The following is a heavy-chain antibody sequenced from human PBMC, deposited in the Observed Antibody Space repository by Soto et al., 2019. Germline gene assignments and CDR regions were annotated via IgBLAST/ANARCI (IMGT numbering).Heavy chain of an antibody. CDR1: GGSISSRSYY. Sequence: SETLSLTCPVSGGSISSRSYYWGWIRQPPGKGLEWIGSIYYSGSTYYNPPLKSRVTISVDTSKNQFSLKLSSVTAADTAVYYCASGKEYCSGGSCHRYYFDYWGQGTLVTVSS. D-gene: IGHD2-15*01. CDR2: IYYSGST. V-gene: IGHV4-39*01. J-gene: IGHJ4*02. CDR3: ASGKEYCSGGSCHRYYFDY.